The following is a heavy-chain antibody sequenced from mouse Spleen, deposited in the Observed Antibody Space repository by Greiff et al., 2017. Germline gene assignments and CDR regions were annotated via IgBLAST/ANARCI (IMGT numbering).Heavy chain of an antibody. CDR1: GFNIKDTY. J-gene: IGHJ4*01. CDR2: IDPANGNT. CDR3: ARDYDNDYYAMDY. D-gene: IGHD2-4*01. V-gene: IGHV14-3*02. Sequence: VQLQQSGAELVKPGASVKLSCTASGFNIKDTYMHWVKQRPEQGLEWIGRIDPANGNTKYDPKFQGKATITADTSSNTAYLQLSSLTSEDTAVYYCARDYDNDYYAMDYWGQGTSVTVSS.